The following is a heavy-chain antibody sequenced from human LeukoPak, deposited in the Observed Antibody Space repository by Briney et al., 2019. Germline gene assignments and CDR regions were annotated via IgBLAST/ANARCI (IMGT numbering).Heavy chain of an antibody. Sequence: PGRSLTLSCAASGFTFSSNGMRWVRQAPGKGLEWVALIWYDGSKKYYADSVKGRFTISRDNSENTLYLQLNSLRAEDTAIYYCARLQGVSTFDYWGQGTLVTVSS. CDR3: ARLQGVSTFDY. D-gene: IGHD5/OR15-5a*01. CDR2: IWYDGSKK. CDR1: GFTFSSNG. V-gene: IGHV3-33*01. J-gene: IGHJ4*02.